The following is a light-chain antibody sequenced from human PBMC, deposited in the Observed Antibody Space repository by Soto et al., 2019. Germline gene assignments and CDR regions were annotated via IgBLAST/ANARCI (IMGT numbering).Light chain of an antibody. Sequence: QPALTQPASVSGSPGQSITISCTGTNSDVGGYNFVSWYQQHPGKAPKLMIYDVSNRPSGVSNRFSGSKSGNTASLNISGLQAEDEADYYCSSYTSSSIPYVFGIGTKLTVL. J-gene: IGLJ1*01. CDR1: NSDVGGYNF. V-gene: IGLV2-14*01. CDR3: SSYTSSSIPYV. CDR2: DVS.